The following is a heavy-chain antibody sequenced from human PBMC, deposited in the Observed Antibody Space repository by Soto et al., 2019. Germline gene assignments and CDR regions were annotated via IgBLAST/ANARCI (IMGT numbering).Heavy chain of an antibody. V-gene: IGHV3-23*01. Sequence: GGSLRLSCAASGFTFSTYAMNWVRQAPGKGPEWVSAISGSGASSYSADSVKGRLTISRDNSKNTLYLQMNSLRAEDTAVYYCAKGNDAGWGTLDYWGQGTPVTVSS. CDR2: ISGSGASS. CDR3: AKGNDAGWGTLDY. CDR1: GFTFSTYA. J-gene: IGHJ4*02. D-gene: IGHD3-16*01.